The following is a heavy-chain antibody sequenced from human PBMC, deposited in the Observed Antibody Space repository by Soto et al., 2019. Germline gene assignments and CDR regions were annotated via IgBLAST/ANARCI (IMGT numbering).Heavy chain of an antibody. CDR2: INPNSGGT. V-gene: IGHV1-2*02. Sequence: GASVKVSCKASGYTFTGYYMHWVRQAPGQGLEWMGWINPNSGGTNYAQKLQGRVTMTRDTSISTAYMELSRLRSDDTAVYYCARDRPPEWLRFYFDYWGQGTLVTVSS. CDR1: GYTFTGYY. CDR3: ARDRPPEWLRFYFDY. J-gene: IGHJ4*02. D-gene: IGHD5-12*01.